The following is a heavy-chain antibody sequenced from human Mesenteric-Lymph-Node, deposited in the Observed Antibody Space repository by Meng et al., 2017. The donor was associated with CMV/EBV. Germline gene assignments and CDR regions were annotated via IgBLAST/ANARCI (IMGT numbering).Heavy chain of an antibody. CDR3: ARSQRERSLDAFDI. J-gene: IGHJ3*02. CDR1: GFDFNKHF. V-gene: IGHV3-30*03. D-gene: IGHD5-24*01. Sequence: GESLKISCAASGFDFNKHFMNWVRQAPGKGLEWVAIISYDVINNYYADSVWGRFTISRDTSLLLDMTDLRTEDTAVYYCARSQRERSLDAFDIWGHGTRVTVSS. CDR2: ISYDVINN.